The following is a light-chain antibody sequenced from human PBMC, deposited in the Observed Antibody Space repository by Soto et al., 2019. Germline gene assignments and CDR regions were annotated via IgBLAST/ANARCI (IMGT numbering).Light chain of an antibody. Sequence: ETVMTQSPATLSVSPGERVTLSCRASQSVRTNLVWYQQSPGQPPRLLIYGASDRVAGVPDRFSGSGSGTDFTLTISRLEPEDSAVYYCQQYGTSPWTFGQGTKVEI. J-gene: IGKJ1*01. CDR1: QSVRTN. CDR2: GAS. V-gene: IGKV3-20*01. CDR3: QQYGTSPWT.